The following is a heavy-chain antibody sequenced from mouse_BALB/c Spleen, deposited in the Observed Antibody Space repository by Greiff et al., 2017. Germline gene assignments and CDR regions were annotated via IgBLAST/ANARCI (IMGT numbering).Heavy chain of an antibody. J-gene: IGHJ4*01. Sequence: EVKLMESGPGLVKPSQSLSLTCTVTGYSITSDYAWNWIRQFPGNKLEWMGYISYSGSTSYNPSLKSRISITRDTSKNQFFLQLNSVTTEDTATYYCARSYYDYDGNAMDYWGQGTSVTVSS. V-gene: IGHV3-2*02. CDR3: ARSYYDYDGNAMDY. CDR1: GYSITSDYA. CDR2: ISYSGST. D-gene: IGHD2-4*01.